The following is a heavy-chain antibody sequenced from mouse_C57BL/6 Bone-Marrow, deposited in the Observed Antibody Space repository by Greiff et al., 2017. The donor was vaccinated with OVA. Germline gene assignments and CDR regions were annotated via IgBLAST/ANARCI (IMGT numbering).Heavy chain of an antibody. Sequence: ESGPGILQSSQTLSLTCSFSGFSLSTSGMGVSWIRQPSGKGLEWLAHIYWDDDKRYNPSLKSRLTISKDTSRNQVFLKITSVDTADTATYYCARVITTVVAPYAMDYWGQGTSVTVSS. V-gene: IGHV8-12*01. J-gene: IGHJ4*01. CDR3: ARVITTVVAPYAMDY. CDR2: IYWDDDK. D-gene: IGHD1-1*01. CDR1: GFSLSTSGMG.